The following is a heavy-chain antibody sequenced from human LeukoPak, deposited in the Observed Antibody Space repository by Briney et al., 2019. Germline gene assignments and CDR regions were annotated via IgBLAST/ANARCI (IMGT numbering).Heavy chain of an antibody. CDR3: AKLGFVLRYFDWLWGGAIDY. Sequence: GRSLRLSCSASGFTFSSYGMHWVRQAPGKGLEGVAVISFVGSNKYYADSVKGRCSISRDNSKNTLYLQMKRLRAADTAVYYCAKLGFVLRYFDWLWGGAIDYWGQGTPVTVSS. V-gene: IGHV3-30*18. D-gene: IGHD3-9*01. CDR1: GFTFSSYG. J-gene: IGHJ4*02. CDR2: ISFVGSNK.